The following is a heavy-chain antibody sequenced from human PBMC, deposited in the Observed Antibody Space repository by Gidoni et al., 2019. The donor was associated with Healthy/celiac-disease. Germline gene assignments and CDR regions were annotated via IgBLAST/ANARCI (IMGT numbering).Heavy chain of an antibody. CDR2: ISGSGGST. V-gene: IGHV3-23*01. CDR1: GFPFSSYA. J-gene: IGHJ4*02. D-gene: IGHD3-3*01. Sequence: EVQLLEYGGGLVQPGGSLRLSCAASGFPFSSYAMSWVRQAPGKGLEWVSAISGSGGSTYYSDSVKGRFTISRDNSKNTLYLQMNSLRAEDTAVYYCATPGYDFWSGTLDYWGQGTLVTVSS. CDR3: ATPGYDFWSGTLDY.